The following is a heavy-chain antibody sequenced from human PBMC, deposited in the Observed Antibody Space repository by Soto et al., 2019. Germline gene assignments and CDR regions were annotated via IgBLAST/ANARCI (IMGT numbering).Heavy chain of an antibody. V-gene: IGHV3-23*01. CDR3: AKDAKMRIKVWFPAGYGLDV. CDR1: GVNSSRYA. D-gene: IGHD5-18*01. J-gene: IGHJ6*02. CDR2: ISVSGDNT. Sequence: GGSQRLSCAASGVNSSRYAMNLVRQDPGGGLQWVSGISVSGDNTAYADSVRGRFTIYRDNSKNTLYLQMDSLRAEDTARYYCAKDAKMRIKVWFPAGYGLDVWGQGTTVTFSS.